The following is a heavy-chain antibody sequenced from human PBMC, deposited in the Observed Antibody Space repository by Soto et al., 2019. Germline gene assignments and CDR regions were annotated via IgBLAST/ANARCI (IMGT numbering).Heavy chain of an antibody. CDR2: ISGGGDGT. D-gene: IGHD2-15*01. CDR1: GFTFSSYA. J-gene: IGHJ3*02. Sequence: EVQLLESGGGLVQPGGSLRLSCAASGFTFSSYAMSWVRQAPGKGLEWVSTISGGGDGTNYADSVKGHFTISRDNAKNALSPQMNSLRAEDTAIYYCAKKGLGSLKTFCSGSGCHYAFDIWGQGTMVTVSS. CDR3: AKKGLGSLKTFCSGSGCHYAFDI. V-gene: IGHV3-23*01.